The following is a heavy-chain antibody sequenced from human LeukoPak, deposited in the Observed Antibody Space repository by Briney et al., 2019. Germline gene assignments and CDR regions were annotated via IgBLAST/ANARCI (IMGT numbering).Heavy chain of an antibody. D-gene: IGHD3-22*01. V-gene: IGHV3-33*01. J-gene: IGHJ4*02. CDR3: ARGPHYHHSTGHFSY. CDR2: IWYDGSNK. Sequence: HPGGSLRLSCAASGFTFSTYGMDWVRQAPGKGLEWVAVIWYDGSNKYYADSVKGRFTISRDNSKNTLYLQMNSLRAEDTAVYYCARGPHYHHSTGHFSYWGQGTLVTVSS. CDR1: GFTFSTYG.